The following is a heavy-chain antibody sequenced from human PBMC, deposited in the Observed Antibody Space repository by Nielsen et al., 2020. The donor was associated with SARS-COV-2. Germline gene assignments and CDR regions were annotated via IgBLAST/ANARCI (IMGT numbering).Heavy chain of an antibody. J-gene: IGHJ3*02. Sequence: RQAPGKGLEWIGEINHSGSTNYNPSLKSRVTISVDTSKNQFSLKLSSVTAADTAVYYCARLSCSSTSCYFGVFRGLQQHDAFDIWGQGTMVTVSS. V-gene: IGHV4-34*01. CDR3: ARLSCSSTSCYFGVFRGLQQHDAFDI. D-gene: IGHD2-2*01. CDR2: INHSGST.